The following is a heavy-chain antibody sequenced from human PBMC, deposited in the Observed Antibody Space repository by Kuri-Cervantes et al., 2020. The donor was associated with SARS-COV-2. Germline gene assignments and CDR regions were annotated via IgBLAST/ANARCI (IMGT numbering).Heavy chain of an antibody. CDR2: ISACNGNT. V-gene: IGHV1-18*01. CDR1: GYTFTSYG. D-gene: IGHD3-10*01. J-gene: IGHJ4*02. CDR3: ARERILWFGEPTHFDY. Sequence: ASVKVSCKASGYTFTSYGISWVRQAPGQGLEWMGWISACNGNTNYAQKLQGRVTMTTDTSTSTAYMELRSLRSDDTAVYYCARERILWFGEPTHFDYWGQGTLVTVSS.